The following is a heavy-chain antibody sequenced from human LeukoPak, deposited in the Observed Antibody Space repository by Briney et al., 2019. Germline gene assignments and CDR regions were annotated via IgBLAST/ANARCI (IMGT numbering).Heavy chain of an antibody. CDR2: IIPIFGTA. J-gene: IGHJ6*03. CDR1: VGTFSSYA. V-gene: IGHV1-69*05. CDR3: ARGGQVYSNYYMDV. Sequence: SVKVSGKASVGTFSSYAISWVRQAPGQGLEWMGGIIPIFGTANYAQKFQGRVTITTDESTSTANMELSSLRSEDTAVYYCARGGQVYSNYYMDVWGKGTTVTVSS. D-gene: IGHD4-11*01.